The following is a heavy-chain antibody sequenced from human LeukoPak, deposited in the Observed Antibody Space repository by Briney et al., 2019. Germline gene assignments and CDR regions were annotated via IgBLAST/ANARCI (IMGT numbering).Heavy chain of an antibody. Sequence: PSETLSLTCTVSGGSISSSSYYWGWIRQPPGKGLEWIGYIYYSGSTYYNPSLKSRVTISVDTSKNQFSLKLSSVTAADTAVYYCARARVGATDYFDYWGQGTLVTVSS. J-gene: IGHJ4*02. CDR2: IYYSGST. CDR1: GGSISSSSYY. CDR3: ARARVGATDYFDY. D-gene: IGHD1-26*01. V-gene: IGHV4-30-4*08.